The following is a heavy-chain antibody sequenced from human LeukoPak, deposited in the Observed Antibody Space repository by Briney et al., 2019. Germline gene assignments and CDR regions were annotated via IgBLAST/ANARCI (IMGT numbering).Heavy chain of an antibody. CDR1: GGSFSGYY. J-gene: IGHJ5*02. Sequence: KPSETLSLTCAVYGGSFSGYYWSWIRQPPGKGLEWIGYIYYSGSTNYNPSLKSRVTISVDTSKNQFSLKLSSVTAADTAVYYCARVQYYDFWSGYDNWFDPWGQGTLVTVSS. V-gene: IGHV4-59*01. CDR3: ARVQYYDFWSGYDNWFDP. CDR2: IYYSGST. D-gene: IGHD3-3*01.